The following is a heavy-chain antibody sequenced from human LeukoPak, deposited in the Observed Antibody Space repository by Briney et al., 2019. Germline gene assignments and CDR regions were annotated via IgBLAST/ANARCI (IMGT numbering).Heavy chain of an antibody. D-gene: IGHD1-26*01. CDR2: IYHSGRT. Sequence: SETLSLTCTVSGYSISSGYYWGWIRQPPGKGLEWIGSIYHSGRTYYNPSLKSRVTISVDTSKNQFSLKLSSVTAADTAVYYCAEGLGSYYFDYWGQGTLVTVSS. CDR3: AEGLGSYYFDY. V-gene: IGHV4-38-2*02. CDR1: GYSISSGYY. J-gene: IGHJ4*02.